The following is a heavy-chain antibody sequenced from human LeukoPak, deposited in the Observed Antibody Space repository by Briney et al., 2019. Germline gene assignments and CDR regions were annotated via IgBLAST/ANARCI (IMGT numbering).Heavy chain of an antibody. CDR1: GFTFSSYA. Sequence: GRSLRLSCAASGFTFSSYAMHWVRQAPGKGLEWVSAISGSGGSTYYADSVKGRFTISRDNSKNTLYLQMNSLRAEDTAVYYCAKDRYYDILTGYYEYWGQGTLVTVSS. D-gene: IGHD3-9*01. J-gene: IGHJ4*02. V-gene: IGHV3-23*01. CDR3: AKDRYYDILTGYYEY. CDR2: ISGSGGST.